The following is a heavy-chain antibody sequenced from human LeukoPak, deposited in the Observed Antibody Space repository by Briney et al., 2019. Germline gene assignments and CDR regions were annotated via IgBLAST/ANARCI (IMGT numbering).Heavy chain of an antibody. J-gene: IGHJ4*02. V-gene: IGHV3-23*01. CDR2: ISGSGGST. Sequence: PGGSLRLSCAASGFTFSSYGMSWVRQAPGKGLEWVSGISGSGGSTYYADSVKGRFTISRDNSKNTLYLQMNTLRAEDTAIYYCAKDGFNSDWYFDSWGQGILVTVSS. D-gene: IGHD6-19*01. CDR3: AKDGFNSDWYFDS. CDR1: GFTFSSYG.